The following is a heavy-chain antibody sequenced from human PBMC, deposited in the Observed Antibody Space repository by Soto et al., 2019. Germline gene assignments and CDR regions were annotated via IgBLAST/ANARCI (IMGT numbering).Heavy chain of an antibody. J-gene: IGHJ6*02. V-gene: IGHV3-30-3*01. CDR1: GFTFSSYA. CDR3: AGESPSYYYSLDV. CDR2: ISYDGSNK. Sequence: PGGSLRLSCAASGFTFSSYAMHWVRQAPGKGLEWVAVISYDGSNKYYADSVKGRFTISRDNSKNTLYLQMNSLRAEDTAVYYCAGESPSYYYSLDVWGQGTTVTVSS.